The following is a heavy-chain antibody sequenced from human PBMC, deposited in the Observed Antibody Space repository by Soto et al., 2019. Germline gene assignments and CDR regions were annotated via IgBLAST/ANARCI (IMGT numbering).Heavy chain of an antibody. CDR1: GDSITGDNW. Sequence: QVQLQESGPGLVQPSGTLSLTCAVSGDSITGDNWWSWVRQPPGKGLEWIGEIHHSGATNYNPSLKSRVTISVDKSKNQFSLKLNSLTAADTAMFYCATQGFYRMGGWGRGTTVTVSS. CDR3: ATQGFYRMGG. J-gene: IGHJ6*02. CDR2: IHHSGAT. V-gene: IGHV4-4*02.